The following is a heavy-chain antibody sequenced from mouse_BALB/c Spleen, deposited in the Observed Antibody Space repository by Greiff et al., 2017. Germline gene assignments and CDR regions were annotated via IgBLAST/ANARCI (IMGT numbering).Heavy chain of an antibody. J-gene: IGHJ3*01. V-gene: IGHV1-7*01. Sequence: VQLVESGAELAKPGASVKMSCKASGYTFTSYWMHWVKQRPGQGLEWIGYINPSTGYTEYNQKFKDKATLTADKSSSTAYMQLSSLTSEDSAVYYCARAGLRPWVAYWGQGTLVTVSA. D-gene: IGHD2-4*01. CDR2: INPSTGYT. CDR3: ARAGLRPWVAY. CDR1: GYTFTSYW.